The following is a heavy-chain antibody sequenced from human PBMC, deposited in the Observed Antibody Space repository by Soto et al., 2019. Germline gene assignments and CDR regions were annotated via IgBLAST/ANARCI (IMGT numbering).Heavy chain of an antibody. CDR2: ISGSGDTT. CDR1: GFTFSTYA. J-gene: IGHJ4*02. Sequence: EVQLLESGGGLVQPGGSLSLSCAASGFTFSTYAMSWVRQAPGKGLEWLSGISGSGDTTYYAESVKDRFTISRDNSENTLYLQLNSLRAEDTAVYYCVKDLWICPDACRAGDYWGKGTLVSVSS. CDR3: VKDLWICPDACRAGDY. D-gene: IGHD3-3*01. V-gene: IGHV3-23*01.